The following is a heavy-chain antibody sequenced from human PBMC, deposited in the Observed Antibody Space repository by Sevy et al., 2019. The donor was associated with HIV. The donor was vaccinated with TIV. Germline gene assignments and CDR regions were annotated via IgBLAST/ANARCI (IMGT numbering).Heavy chain of an antibody. CDR2: INHSGST. V-gene: IGHV4-34*01. CDR1: GGSFSGYD. D-gene: IGHD3-3*01. CDR3: ARGVPTTSSYDFWSGYYSYYYYGMDV. J-gene: IGHJ6*02. Sequence: SETLSLTCAVYGGSFSGYDWSWIRQPPGKGLEWIGEINHSGSTNYNPPLKSRVTISVDTSKNQFSLKLSSVTAADTVVYYCARGVPTTSSYDFWSGYYSYYYYGMDVWGQGTTVTVSS.